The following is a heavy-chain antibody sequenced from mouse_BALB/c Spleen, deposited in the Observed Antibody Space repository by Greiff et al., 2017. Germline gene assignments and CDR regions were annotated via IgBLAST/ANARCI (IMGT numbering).Heavy chain of an antibody. V-gene: IGHV1-37*01. CDR1: GYSFTGYF. Sequence: DVKLQESGPELVKPGASVKISCKASGYSFTGYFMNWVKQSHGKSLEWIGRINPYNGDTFYNQKFKGKATLTVDKSSSTAHMELLSLTSEDSAVYYCGRITTVGDYAMDYWGQGTSVTVSS. D-gene: IGHD1-1*01. J-gene: IGHJ4*01. CDR3: GRITTVGDYAMDY. CDR2: INPYNGDT.